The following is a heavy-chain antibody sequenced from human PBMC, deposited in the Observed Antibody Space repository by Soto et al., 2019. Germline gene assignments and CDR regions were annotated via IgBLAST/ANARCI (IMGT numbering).Heavy chain of an antibody. D-gene: IGHD2-2*01. J-gene: IGHJ4*02. CDR2: IYHSGST. Sequence: QVQLQESGPGLVKPSGTLSLTCAVSSGSISSSNWWSWVRQPPGKGLEWIGEIYHSGSTNYNPSLKSRVTRSVDKSKNQFSLRLSSVTAADTAVYYCARELGYCSSTSCHYFDYWGQGTLVTVSS. CDR1: SGSISSSNW. V-gene: IGHV4-4*02. CDR3: ARELGYCSSTSCHYFDY.